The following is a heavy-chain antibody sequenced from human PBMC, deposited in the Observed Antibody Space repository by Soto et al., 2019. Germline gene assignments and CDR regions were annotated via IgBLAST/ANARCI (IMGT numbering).Heavy chain of an antibody. CDR1: GGPMNNYY. V-gene: IGHV4-59*08. J-gene: IGHJ6*01. CDR3: ARQGFGELHGLVDV. Sequence: QVQLQESGPGLVKHSETLSLTCTISGGPMNNYYCSWFRQPRGQGLEWIGYMGYNGFTRYNPSLRSRVAISLDTAKNQFSLNLSSETAADAALYYCARQGFGELHGLVDVWGQGITVTVSS. CDR2: MGYNGFT. D-gene: IGHD3-10*01.